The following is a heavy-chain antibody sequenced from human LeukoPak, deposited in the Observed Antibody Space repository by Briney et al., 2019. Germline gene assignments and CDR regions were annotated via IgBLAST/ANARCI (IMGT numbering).Heavy chain of an antibody. V-gene: IGHV3-7*01. CDR2: IKQDGSEK. CDR1: GFTFSSYW. D-gene: IGHD3-10*01. J-gene: IGHJ4*02. CDR3: AKDRGFGVFFQYYFDY. Sequence: GGSLRLSCAASGFTFSSYWMNWVRQAPGKGLEWVANIKQDGSEKNYVDSVKGRFTISRDNSKNTLYLQMNSLRAEDTAVYYCAKDRGFGVFFQYYFDYWGQGTLVTVSS.